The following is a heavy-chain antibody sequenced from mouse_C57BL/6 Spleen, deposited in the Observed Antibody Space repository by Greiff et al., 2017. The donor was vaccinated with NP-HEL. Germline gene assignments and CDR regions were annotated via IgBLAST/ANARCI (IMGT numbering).Heavy chain of an antibody. CDR1: GYTFTSYW. D-gene: IGHD2-1*01. CDR2: IDPSDSYT. Sequence: QVQLQQPGAELVMPGASVKLSCKASGYTFTSYWMHWVKQRPGQGLEWIGEIDPSDSYTNYNQKFKGKSTLTVDKSSSTAYMQLSSLTSEDSAVYYCARYGNRDYWDQGTTLTVSS. J-gene: IGHJ2*01. V-gene: IGHV1-69*01. CDR3: ARYGNRDY.